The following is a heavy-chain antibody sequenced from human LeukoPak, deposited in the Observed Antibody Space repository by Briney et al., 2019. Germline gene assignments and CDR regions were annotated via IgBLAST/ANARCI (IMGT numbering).Heavy chain of an antibody. CDR2: LFHSGAT. D-gene: IGHD4-23*01. Sequence: SETLSLTCSVSDYSITAGYYWGGIRQPPGKGLEWIGSLFHSGATYFTPSLKSRVAMSVDTSRNQFSLSLHSVTAADAAIYYCVRESGNGGHPLFDHWGQGTPVTVSS. V-gene: IGHV4-38-2*02. CDR3: VRESGNGGHPLFDH. CDR1: DYSITAGYY. J-gene: IGHJ4*02.